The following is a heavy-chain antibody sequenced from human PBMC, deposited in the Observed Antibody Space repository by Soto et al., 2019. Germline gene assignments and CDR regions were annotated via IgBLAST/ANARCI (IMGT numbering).Heavy chain of an antibody. Sequence: ASVKVSCKASGYTFTSYAMHWVRQAPGQRLEWMGWINAGNGNTKYSQKFQGRVTITRDTSASTAYMELSSLGSEDTAVYYCARVLWFGELLSWFDPWGKGTLVTVSA. CDR1: GYTFTSYA. D-gene: IGHD3-10*01. V-gene: IGHV1-3*01. CDR3: ARVLWFGELLSWFDP. J-gene: IGHJ5*02. CDR2: INAGNGNT.